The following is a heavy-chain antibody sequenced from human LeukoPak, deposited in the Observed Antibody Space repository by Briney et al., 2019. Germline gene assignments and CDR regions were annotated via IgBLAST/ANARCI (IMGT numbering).Heavy chain of an antibody. CDR1: GFTFSSYA. Sequence: GGSLRLSCAASGFTFSSYAMHWVRQAPGKGLEWVAVISYDGSNKYYADSVKGRFTISRDNSKNTLHLQMNSLRAEDTAVYYCARDDCSSTSCYVGYYYGMDVWGQATTVTVSS. V-gene: IGHV3-30-3*01. CDR3: ARDDCSSTSCYVGYYYGMDV. CDR2: ISYDGSNK. J-gene: IGHJ6*02. D-gene: IGHD2-2*01.